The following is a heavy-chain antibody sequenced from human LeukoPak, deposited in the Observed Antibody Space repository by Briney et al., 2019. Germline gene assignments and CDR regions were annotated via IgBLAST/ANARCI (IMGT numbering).Heavy chain of an antibody. CDR2: VSAYNGNT. CDR1: GYTFISYG. CDR3: ARGSRTGWYYFDY. Sequence: GASVKVSCKASGYTFISYGFSWVRQAPGQGLEWMGWVSAYNGNTNYEQKFQVRVTITADTSTSTAYMELSSLRSDDTAVYYCARGSRTGWYYFDYWGQGTLVTVSS. J-gene: IGHJ4*02. V-gene: IGHV1-18*01. D-gene: IGHD6-19*01.